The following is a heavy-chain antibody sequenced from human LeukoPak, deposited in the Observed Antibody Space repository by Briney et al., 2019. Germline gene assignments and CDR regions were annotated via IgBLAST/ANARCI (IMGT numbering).Heavy chain of an antibody. CDR3: ARDSALRYYFDY. J-gene: IGHJ4*02. CDR1: GYTFTSYY. CDR2: IIPIFGTA. D-gene: IGHD3-10*01. Sequence: GASVKVSCKASGYTFTSYYMHWVRQAPGQGLEWMGGIIPIFGTANYAQKFQGRVTITADESTSTAYMELSSLRSEDTAVYYCARDSALRYYFDYWGQGTLVTVSS. V-gene: IGHV1-69*13.